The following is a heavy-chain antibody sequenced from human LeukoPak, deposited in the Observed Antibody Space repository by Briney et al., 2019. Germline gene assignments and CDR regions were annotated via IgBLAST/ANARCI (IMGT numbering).Heavy chain of an antibody. V-gene: IGHV3-33*01. CDR2: IWYDGNNK. CDR1: GFTFSSYG. Sequence: AGGSLRLSCAASGFTFSSYGMHWVRQAPGKGLEWVAVIWYDGNNKYYADPVKGRFTISRDNSKNTLHLQMSSLRAEDTAVYYCARDSRPYYASGTSFDYWGQGTLVTVSS. J-gene: IGHJ4*02. D-gene: IGHD3-10*01. CDR3: ARDSRPYYASGTSFDY.